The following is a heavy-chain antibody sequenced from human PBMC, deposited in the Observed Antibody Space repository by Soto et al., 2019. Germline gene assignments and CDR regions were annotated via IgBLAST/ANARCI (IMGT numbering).Heavy chain of an antibody. V-gene: IGHV3-30*18. CDR3: AKDKVPVVVTAPLDY. J-gene: IGHJ4*02. D-gene: IGHD2-21*02. CDR1: GLTFSSYG. CDR2: ISYDGSNK. Sequence: QVQLVESGGGVVQPGRSLRLSCAASGLTFSSYGMHWVRQAPGKGLEWVAVISYDGSNKYYADSVKGRFTISRDNSKNTLYLQMNSLRAEDTAVYYCAKDKVPVVVTAPLDYWGQGTLVTVSS.